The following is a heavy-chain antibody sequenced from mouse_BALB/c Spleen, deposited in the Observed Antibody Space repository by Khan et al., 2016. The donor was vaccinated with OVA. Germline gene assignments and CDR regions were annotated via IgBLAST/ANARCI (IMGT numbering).Heavy chain of an antibody. Sequence: EVQLQESGPGLVKPSQSLSLTCTVTGYSITSDYAWNWIRQFPGNQLEWMGYISYSGRTSYNPSLKSRISITRDTSKNQFFLQLKSVTTEDTATYYCARSVTITTVVATDFDYWGQGTTLTVSS. CDR2: ISYSGRT. CDR3: ARSVTITTVVATDFDY. V-gene: IGHV3-2*02. CDR1: GYSITSDYA. J-gene: IGHJ2*01. D-gene: IGHD1-1*01.